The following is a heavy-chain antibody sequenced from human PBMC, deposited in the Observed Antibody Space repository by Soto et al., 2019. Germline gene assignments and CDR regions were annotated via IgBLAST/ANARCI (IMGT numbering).Heavy chain of an antibody. V-gene: IGHV1-18*04. CDR3: ARFDCSGGSCYGSDY. CDR1: GYTFTSYG. Sequence: QVQLVQSGAEVKKPGASVKVSCKASGYTFTSYGISWVRQAPGQGREWMGWISAYNGNTNYAQKLQGRVTMTTDTATSTAYVERRSLRSDDTAVYYCARFDCSGGSCYGSDYWGQGTLVHVSS. D-gene: IGHD2-15*01. J-gene: IGHJ4*02. CDR2: ISAYNGNT.